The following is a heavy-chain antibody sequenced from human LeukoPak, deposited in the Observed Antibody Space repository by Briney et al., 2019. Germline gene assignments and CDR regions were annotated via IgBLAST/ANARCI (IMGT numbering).Heavy chain of an antibody. CDR3: ARGGYYGSGNDFRFDP. CDR1: GDSITSANW. CDR2: VFQSGRT. V-gene: IGHV4-4*02. J-gene: IGHJ5*02. D-gene: IGHD3-10*01. Sequence: SETLSLTCAVSGDSITSANWWSWVRQSPGKGLEWIGEVFQSGRTDYNPSLKSRVTISVDKSKNQLSLNLRSVTVADTAVYYCARGGYYGSGNDFRFDPWGQGTLVTVSS.